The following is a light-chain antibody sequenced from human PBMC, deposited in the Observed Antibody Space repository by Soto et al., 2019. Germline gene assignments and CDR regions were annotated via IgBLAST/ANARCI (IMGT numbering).Light chain of an antibody. Sequence: VTMQSPATMSVSTGERVTLSCRSSQSVADNLAWFQQKPGQGPRLLIYDASNRATGIPARFSGSGSGTDFTLTISTLEPEDFAVYYCQQRSAWPPITFGQGTRLDIK. V-gene: IGKV3-11*01. CDR3: QQRSAWPPIT. CDR2: DAS. CDR1: QSVADN. J-gene: IGKJ5*01.